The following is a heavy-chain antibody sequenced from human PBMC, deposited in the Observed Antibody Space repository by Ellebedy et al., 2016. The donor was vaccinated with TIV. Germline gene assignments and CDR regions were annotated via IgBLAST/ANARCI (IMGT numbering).Heavy chain of an antibody. CDR2: ISSDGSNK. CDR3: ARGGSSGSSDY. J-gene: IGHJ4*02. V-gene: IGHV3-30*03. D-gene: IGHD3-10*01. Sequence: GESLKISCVASGFTFRSHGIYWVRQAPDKGLEWVAVISSDGSNKYYADSVKGRFTISRDNSKNTLYLQMNSLRTDDMAVYYCARGGSSGSSDYWGQGTLVTVSS. CDR1: GFTFRSHG.